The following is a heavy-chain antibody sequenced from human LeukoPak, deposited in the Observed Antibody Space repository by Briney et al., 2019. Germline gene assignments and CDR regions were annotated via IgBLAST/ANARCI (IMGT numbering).Heavy chain of an antibody. CDR2: ISGSGGST. CDR1: GFTFSNYA. V-gene: IGHV3-23*01. CDR3: AKGWDWNYFYYMDV. D-gene: IGHD3/OR15-3a*01. Sequence: GGSLRLSCAASGFTFSNYAMTWVRQAPGKGLEWVSAISGSGGSTYYADSVKGRFTISRDDSKNTLYLQMNSLTAEDTAVYYCAKGWDWNYFYYMDVWGKGTTVTVSS. J-gene: IGHJ6*03.